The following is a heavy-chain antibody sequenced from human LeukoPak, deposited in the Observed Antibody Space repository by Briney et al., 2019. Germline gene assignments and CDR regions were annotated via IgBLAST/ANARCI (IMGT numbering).Heavy chain of an antibody. CDR1: GGSISSGDYY. D-gene: IGHD6-19*01. Sequence: SGTLSLTCTVSGGSISSGDYYWSWIRQHPGRGLEWIGFIYYTGNTYYNPSLKSRVTISVDTSKNQFSLKLTSVTAADTAMYYCARGVAAVADDYWGQGTLVTVSS. J-gene: IGHJ4*02. CDR3: ARGVAAVADDY. V-gene: IGHV4-31*03. CDR2: IYYTGNT.